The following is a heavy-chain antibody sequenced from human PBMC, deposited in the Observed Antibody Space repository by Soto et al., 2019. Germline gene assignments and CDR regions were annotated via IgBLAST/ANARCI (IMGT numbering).Heavy chain of an antibody. Sequence: EVQLVESGGALVQPGGSLRLSCAASGFTFSNYAMNWVRQAPGKGLEWVSYISTGDSPIYYGDSVKGRFTISRDNAKKSLYLQMISLRAEDTAVYYCATVCRFCSGSNSLYWGRGTLVTVSS. D-gene: IGHD2-15*01. V-gene: IGHV3-48*01. CDR1: GFTFSNYA. J-gene: IGHJ4*02. CDR3: ATVCRFCSGSNSLY. CDR2: ISTGDSPI.